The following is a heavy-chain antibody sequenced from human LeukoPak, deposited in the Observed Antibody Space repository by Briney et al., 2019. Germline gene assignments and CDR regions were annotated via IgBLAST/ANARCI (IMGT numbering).Heavy chain of an antibody. CDR1: GFTFSSYA. J-gene: IGHJ4*02. D-gene: IGHD3-9*01. CDR2: ISGSDCRT. CDR3: AKGRLVPDY. V-gene: IGHV3-23*01. Sequence: GGSLRLSCAASGFTFSSYAMSWVRQAPGKGLEWVATISGSDCRTYYADSVRGRFTISRDNSKNTLYLQMNSLRAEDTAVYYCAKGRLVPDYWGQGILVTVSS.